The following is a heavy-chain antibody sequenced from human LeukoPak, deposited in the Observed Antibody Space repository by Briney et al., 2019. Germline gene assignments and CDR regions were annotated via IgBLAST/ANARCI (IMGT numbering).Heavy chain of an antibody. Sequence: ASVKVSCKASGYTFTSYGISWVRQAPGQGLEWMGWISAYNGNTNYAQKLQGRVTMTTDTSTSTAYMELRSLRSDDMAVYYCAREMTYYDSSGYYYAQYYFDYWGQGTLVTVSS. V-gene: IGHV1-18*03. J-gene: IGHJ4*02. CDR1: GYTFTSYG. CDR2: ISAYNGNT. CDR3: AREMTYYDSSGYYYAQYYFDY. D-gene: IGHD3-22*01.